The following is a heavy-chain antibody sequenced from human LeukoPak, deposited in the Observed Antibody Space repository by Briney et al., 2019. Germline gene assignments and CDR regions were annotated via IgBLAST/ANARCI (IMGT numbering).Heavy chain of an antibody. D-gene: IGHD6-25*01. V-gene: IGHV4-39*01. Sequence: SETLSLTCSVSGGSINSSSYYWAWIGQPPGKGLEWIGSIFHTGTTYCNPSLRSRLTISVDTSKNQFSLKLRSVTAADTTVYYCARPRERLRNLWAFDIWGQGTMVTVSS. CDR1: GGSINSSSYY. CDR2: IFHTGTT. J-gene: IGHJ3*02. CDR3: ARPRERLRNLWAFDI.